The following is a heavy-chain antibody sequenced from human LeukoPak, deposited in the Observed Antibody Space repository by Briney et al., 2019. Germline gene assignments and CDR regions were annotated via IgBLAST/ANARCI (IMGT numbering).Heavy chain of an antibody. D-gene: IGHD3-3*01. Sequence: GGSLRLSCAASGFTLSSYAMSWVRQAPGKGLEWVSAISGSGGSTYYADSVKGRFTISRDNSKNTLYLQMNSLRAEDTAVYYCAKADFWSGENWFDPWGQGTLVTVSS. V-gene: IGHV3-23*01. CDR3: AKADFWSGENWFDP. CDR2: ISGSGGST. CDR1: GFTLSSYA. J-gene: IGHJ5*02.